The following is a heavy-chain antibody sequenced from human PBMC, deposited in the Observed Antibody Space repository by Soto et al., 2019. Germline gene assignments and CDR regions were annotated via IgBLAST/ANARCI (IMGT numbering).Heavy chain of an antibody. CDR3: IRRHCSGGICPGVGFDY. CDR2: TATVGDT. J-gene: IGHJ4*02. V-gene: IGHV3-13*01. CDR1: GFTFSSHD. D-gene: IGHD2-15*01. Sequence: PGGSLRLSCATSGFTFSSHDIHWVRQRTGQGLEWVSGTATVGDTYYLDSVGGRFTVSREDARKSVYLQMNNLRAGDTAVYYCIRRHCSGGICPGVGFDYWGQGTQVTVSS.